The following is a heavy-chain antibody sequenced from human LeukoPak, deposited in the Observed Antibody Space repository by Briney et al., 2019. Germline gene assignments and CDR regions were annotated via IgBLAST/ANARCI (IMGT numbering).Heavy chain of an antibody. V-gene: IGHV3-30*01. CDR3: ARAFYRFGVLTGWFDP. J-gene: IGHJ5*02. CDR2: ISYDGSNK. CDR1: GFTFSSYT. D-gene: IGHD3-3*01. Sequence: GGSLRLSCAASGFTFSSYTMHWVRQAPGKGLEWVAVISYDGSNKYYADSVKGRFTISRDTSKNTLYLQMNSLRAEDTAVYSCARAFYRFGVLTGWFDPWGQGTLVTVSS.